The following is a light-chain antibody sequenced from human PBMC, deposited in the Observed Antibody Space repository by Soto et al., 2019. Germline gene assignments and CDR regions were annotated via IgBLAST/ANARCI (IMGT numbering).Light chain of an antibody. CDR3: QQRSTWPRVT. J-gene: IGKJ4*01. Sequence: IVLTQSPASLSLSPGEGATLSCRASQSVSSQLAWYRQKPGQAPRLLIYGAFNRATGIPARFSGSGSGTDFTLTIGSLEPEDFAVYYCQQRSTWPRVTFGGGTKLEI. V-gene: IGKV3-11*01. CDR1: QSVSSQ. CDR2: GAF.